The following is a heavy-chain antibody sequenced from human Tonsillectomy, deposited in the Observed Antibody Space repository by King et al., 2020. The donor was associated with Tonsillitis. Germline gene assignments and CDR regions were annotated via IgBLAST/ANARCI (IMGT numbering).Heavy chain of an antibody. D-gene: IGHD3-22*01. CDR2: INSDGSST. CDR1: GFTFSSYW. V-gene: IGHV3-74*01. CDR3: ARTRYYYDSSGYYYYFDY. J-gene: IGHJ4*02. Sequence: VQLVESGGGLVQPGGSLRLSCAASGFTFSSYWMHWVRQAPGKGLVWVSRINSDGSSTSYADSVKGRCTISRDNAKNTLYLQMNRLRAEDTAVYYCARTRYYYDSSGYYYYFDYWGQGTLVTVSS.